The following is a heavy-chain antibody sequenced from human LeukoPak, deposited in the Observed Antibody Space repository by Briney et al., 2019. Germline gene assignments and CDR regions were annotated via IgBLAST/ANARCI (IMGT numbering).Heavy chain of an antibody. J-gene: IGHJ5*02. CDR2: IFHSGST. CDR3: ARDNSLARKVGAITYNWFDP. Sequence: SGTLSLTCAISGGPLSSSHWWNWVRQPPGKGLEWIGEIFHSGSTSYNPSLKSRVTISVDKSKNQFSLRLNSVTAADTAVYYCARDNSLARKVGAITYNWFDPWGQGTLVTVSS. D-gene: IGHD1-26*01. CDR1: GGPLSSSHW. V-gene: IGHV4-4*02.